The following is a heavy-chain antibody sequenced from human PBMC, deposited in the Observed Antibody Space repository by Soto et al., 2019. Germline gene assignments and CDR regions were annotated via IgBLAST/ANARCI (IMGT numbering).Heavy chain of an antibody. CDR2: IKQDGSEK. D-gene: IGHD6-6*01. V-gene: IGHV3-7*03. CDR1: GFTFSSYW. CDR3: ARDWAARRRSPIYGMDV. Sequence: GGSLRLSCAASGFTFSSYWMSWVRQAPGKGLEWVANIKQDGSEKYYVDSVKGRFTISRDNAKNSLYLQMNSLRAEDTAVYYCARDWAARRRSPIYGMDVWGQGTTVTAP. J-gene: IGHJ6*02.